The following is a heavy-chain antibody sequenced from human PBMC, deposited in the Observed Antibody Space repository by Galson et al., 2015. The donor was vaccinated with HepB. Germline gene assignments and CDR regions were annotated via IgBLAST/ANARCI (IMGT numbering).Heavy chain of an antibody. CDR2: IKSKTDGGTT. D-gene: IGHD2-2*02. CDR1: GFTFSNAW. Sequence: SLRLSCAASGFTFSNAWMNWVRQAPGKGLEWVGRIKSKTDGGTTDYAAPVKGRFTISRDDSKNTLYLQMNSLKTEDTAVYYCTTEGQDIVVVPAAIPGAFDIWGQGTMVTVSS. J-gene: IGHJ3*02. V-gene: IGHV3-15*07. CDR3: TTEGQDIVVVPAAIPGAFDI.